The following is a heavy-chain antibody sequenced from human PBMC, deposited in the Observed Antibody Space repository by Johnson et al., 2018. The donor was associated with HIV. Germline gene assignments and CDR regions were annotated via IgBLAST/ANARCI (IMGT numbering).Heavy chain of an antibody. CDR2: ISYDGSNK. CDR3: ASRRAPRRLIVVVTANAFDI. Sequence: QEQLVESGGGLVKPGGSLRLSCAASGFTFSDYYMSWIRQAPGKGLEWVAVISYDGSNKYYADSVKGRFTISRDNSKNTLYLQMNSLRPEDTAVYFCASRRAPRRLIVVVTANAFDIWGQGTMVTVSS. V-gene: IGHV3-30-3*01. D-gene: IGHD2-21*02. CDR1: GFTFSDYY. J-gene: IGHJ3*02.